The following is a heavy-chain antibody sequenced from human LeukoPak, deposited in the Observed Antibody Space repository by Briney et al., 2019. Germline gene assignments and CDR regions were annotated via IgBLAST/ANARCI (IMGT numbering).Heavy chain of an antibody. CDR1: GYSFTSYW. J-gene: IGHJ4*02. V-gene: IGHV5-51*01. CDR2: IYPGDSDT. Sequence: RGESLKISCKGSGYSFTSYWTGWVRQMPGKGLEWMGIIYPGDSDTRYSPSFQGQVTISADKSISTAYLQWSSLKASDTAMYYCASLSGSELLENDYFDYWGQGTLVTVSS. CDR3: ASLSGSELLENDYFDY. D-gene: IGHD1-26*01.